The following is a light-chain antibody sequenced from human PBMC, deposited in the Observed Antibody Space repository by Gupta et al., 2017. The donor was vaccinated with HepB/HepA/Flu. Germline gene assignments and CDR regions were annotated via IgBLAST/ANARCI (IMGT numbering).Light chain of an antibody. CDR2: AAS. Sequence: DIQMTQSPSSLSASVGDRVTITCRASQSISSYLNWYQQKPGKAPKLLIYAASSLQSGVPSRFSGSGYGTDFTLTISSRQPEDFATYYCQQTDNSPRYSFGQGTKMEIK. CDR1: QSISSY. CDR3: QQTDNSPRYS. V-gene: IGKV1-39*01. J-gene: IGKJ2*03.